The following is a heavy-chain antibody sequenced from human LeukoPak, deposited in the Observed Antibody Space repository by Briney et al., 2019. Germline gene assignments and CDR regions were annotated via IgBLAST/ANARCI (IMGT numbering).Heavy chain of an antibody. CDR1: GGSLSGHY. V-gene: IGHV4-34*01. J-gene: IGHJ3*01. CDR3: AREPVPQDYGDTVNAYDL. Sequence: SETVSLTCAVYGGSLSGHYWSWIRQSPGKGLEWIGDIHHDGRTKYSPSLKSRVSILLDTSKNEVSLRLTPVTAADTALYFCAREPVPQDYGDTVNAYDLWGQGTMVIVSS. CDR2: IHHDGRT. D-gene: IGHD4-17*01.